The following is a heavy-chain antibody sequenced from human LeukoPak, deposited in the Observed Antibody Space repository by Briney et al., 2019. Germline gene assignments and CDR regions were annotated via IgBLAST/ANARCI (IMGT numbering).Heavy chain of an antibody. V-gene: IGHV4-59*01. D-gene: IGHD6-19*01. CDR2: IYYSGST. Sequence: PSETLSLTCTVSGGSISSYYWSWIRQPPGKGLEWIGYIYYSGSTNYNPSLKSRVTISVDTSKNQFSLKLSSVTAADTAVYYCARAMAVVAPGGVDWGQGTLVTVSS. J-gene: IGHJ4*02. CDR3: ARAMAVVAPGGVD. CDR1: GGSISSYY.